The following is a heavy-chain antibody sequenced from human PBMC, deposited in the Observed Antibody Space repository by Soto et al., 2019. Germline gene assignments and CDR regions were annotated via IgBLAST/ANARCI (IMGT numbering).Heavy chain of an antibody. CDR1: GYTFTSYG. D-gene: IGHD3-9*01. CDR2: ISAYNGNT. CDR3: ARVHIRYFAWLFPSYWYFDL. V-gene: IGHV1-18*01. J-gene: IGHJ2*01. Sequence: QVQLVQSGAEVKKPGASVKVSCKASGYTFTSYGISWVRQAPGQGLEWMGWISAYNGNTNYAQKLQGRVTMTTDTSTSTAYMELRSLRSDETAVYYCARVHIRYFAWLFPSYWYFDLWGRGTLVTVSS.